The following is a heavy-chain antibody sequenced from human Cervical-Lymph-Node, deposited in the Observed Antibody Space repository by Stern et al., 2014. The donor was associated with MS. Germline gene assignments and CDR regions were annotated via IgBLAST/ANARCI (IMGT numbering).Heavy chain of an antibody. CDR1: GFTFSSSG. Sequence: VQLVESGGGVVQPGGSLRLSCAASGFTFSSSGMHWVRQAPGRGLEWVALISYDGSTRIYADSVKGRFTISRDTSKNTLYLQMSSLRADDTAVYYCAKAPVVYSAPLDNWGQGTLVTVSS. V-gene: IGHV3-30*18. CDR3: AKAPVVYSAPLDN. CDR2: ISYDGSTR. J-gene: IGHJ4*02. D-gene: IGHD4-23*01.